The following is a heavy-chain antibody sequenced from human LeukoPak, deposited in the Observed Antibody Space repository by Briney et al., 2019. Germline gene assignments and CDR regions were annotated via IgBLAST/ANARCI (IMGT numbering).Heavy chain of an antibody. CDR3: ARIKRGYSYGNFDY. Sequence: ASVKVSCKASGYTFTGYDINWVRQATGQGLEWMGWMNPNSGNTGYAQKFQGRVTMTRNTSISTAYMELSSLRSEDTAVYYCARIKRGYSYGNFDYRGQGTLVTVSS. V-gene: IGHV1-8*01. D-gene: IGHD5-18*01. CDR1: GYTFTGYD. CDR2: MNPNSGNT. J-gene: IGHJ4*02.